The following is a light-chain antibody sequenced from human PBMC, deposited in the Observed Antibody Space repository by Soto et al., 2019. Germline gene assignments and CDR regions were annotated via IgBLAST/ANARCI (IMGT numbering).Light chain of an antibody. CDR1: QSVSSSS. Sequence: ERLLPPSRGTPSFAPGASATSYVGLSQSVSSSSLAWYQQKPGQTPRLLIYGAYSRATGIQDRFSGSGSGTDFTLTISRLEPEDFAVYYCQQYGSSSWTVGHGPRL. J-gene: IGKJ1*01. CDR2: GAY. CDR3: QQYGSSSWT. V-gene: IGKV3-20*01.